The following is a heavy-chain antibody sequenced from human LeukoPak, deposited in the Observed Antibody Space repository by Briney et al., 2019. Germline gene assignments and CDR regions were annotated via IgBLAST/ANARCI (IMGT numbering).Heavy chain of an antibody. V-gene: IGHV3-30*18. CDR3: AKDRYSTSSTFTINPFDY. CDR2: ISYDGRNK. CDR1: GFTFSSYG. J-gene: IGHJ4*02. D-gene: IGHD6-13*01. Sequence: PGRSLRLSCAASGFTFSSYGMHWVRQAPGKGLEWVAVISYDGRNKYYADSVKGRFTISRDNSKSTLDLQMNSLRVEDTAVYYCAKDRYSTSSTFTINPFDYWGQGILVTVSS.